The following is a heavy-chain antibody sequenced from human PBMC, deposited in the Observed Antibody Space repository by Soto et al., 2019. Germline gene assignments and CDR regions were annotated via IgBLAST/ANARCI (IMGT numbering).Heavy chain of an antibody. CDR3: ARDMAYYGSGTVTGDYYYYGMDV. Sequence: GASVKVSCKASGGTFSSHAISWVRQAPGQGLEWMGGIIPIFGTANYAQKFQGRVTITADESTSTAYMELSSLRSEDTAVYYCARDMAYYGSGTVTGDYYYYGMDVWGQGTTVTVSS. CDR1: GGTFSSHA. V-gene: IGHV1-69*13. J-gene: IGHJ6*02. CDR2: IIPIFGTA. D-gene: IGHD3-10*01.